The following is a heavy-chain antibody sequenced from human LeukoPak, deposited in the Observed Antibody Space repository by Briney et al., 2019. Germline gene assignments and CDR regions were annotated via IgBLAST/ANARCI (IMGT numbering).Heavy chain of an antibody. CDR3: ARQGSSGSWYYYYGMDV. Sequence: GESLKISCKGSGYSFTSYWIGWVRQMPGKGLEWMGIIYPGDSDTRYSPSFQGQVTISADKSNSTAYLQWSSLKASDTAMYYCARQGSSGSWYYYYGMDVWGQGTTVTVSS. CDR1: GYSFTSYW. D-gene: IGHD6-19*01. V-gene: IGHV5-51*01. J-gene: IGHJ6*02. CDR2: IYPGDSDT.